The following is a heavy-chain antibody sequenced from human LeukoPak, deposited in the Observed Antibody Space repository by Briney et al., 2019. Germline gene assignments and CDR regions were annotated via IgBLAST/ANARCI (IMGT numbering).Heavy chain of an antibody. CDR3: ARSSDYYDSSGYYWGRDYYYGMDV. Sequence: ASVKVSCKASGYTFTSYGISWVRQAPGQGLEWMGWISAYNGNTNYAQKLQGRVTMTTDTSTSTAYMELRSLRSDDTAVYYCARSSDYYDSSGYYWGRDYYYGMDVWGQGTTVTVSS. V-gene: IGHV1-18*01. D-gene: IGHD3-22*01. CDR2: ISAYNGNT. J-gene: IGHJ6*02. CDR1: GYTFTSYG.